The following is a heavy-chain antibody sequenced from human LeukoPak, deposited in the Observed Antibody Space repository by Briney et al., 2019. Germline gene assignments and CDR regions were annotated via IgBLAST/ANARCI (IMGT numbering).Heavy chain of an antibody. CDR3: ARARLGSFSWFDP. CDR2: IYYSGST. V-gene: IGHV4-31*11. CDR1: GGSISSGGYY. J-gene: IGHJ5*02. D-gene: IGHD1-26*01. Sequence: PSETLSLTCAVSGGSISSGGYYWSWIRQHPGKGLEWIGYIYYSGSTYYNPSLKSRVTISVDTSKNQFSLKLSSVTAADTAVYYCARARLGSFSWFDPWGQGTLVTVSS.